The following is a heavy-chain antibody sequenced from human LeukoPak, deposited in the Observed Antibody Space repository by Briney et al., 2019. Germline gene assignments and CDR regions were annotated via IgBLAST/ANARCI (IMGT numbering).Heavy chain of an antibody. Sequence: SQTLSLTCTVSGGSISSGSYYWSWIRQPAGKGLEWIGRIYTSGSTNYNPSLKSRVTISVDTSKNQFSLKLNSVTPEDTAVYYCAREFNDGGSWYYYYYYMDVWGKGTTVTISS. J-gene: IGHJ6*03. CDR2: IYTSGST. CDR1: GGSISSGSYY. V-gene: IGHV4-61*02. CDR3: AREFNDGGSWYYYYYYMDV. D-gene: IGHD6-13*01.